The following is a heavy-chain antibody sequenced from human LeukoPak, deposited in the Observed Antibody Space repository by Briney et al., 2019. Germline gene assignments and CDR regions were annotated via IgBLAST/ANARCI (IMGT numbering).Heavy chain of an antibody. CDR2: ISAYNGNT. V-gene: IGHV1-18*01. CDR1: GGTFSSYA. J-gene: IGHJ6*03. D-gene: IGHD2-2*01. CDR3: ARDIVQYCSSTSCYVGYYYYYMDV. Sequence: GASVKVSCKASGGTFSSYAISWVRQAPGQGLEWMGWISAYNGNTNYAQKLQGRVTMTTDTSTSTAYMELRSLRSDDTAVYYCARDIVQYCSSTSCYVGYYYYYMDVWGKGTTVTISS.